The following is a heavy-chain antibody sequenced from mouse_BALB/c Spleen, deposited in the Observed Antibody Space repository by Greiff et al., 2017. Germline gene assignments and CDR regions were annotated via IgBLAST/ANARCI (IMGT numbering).Heavy chain of an antibody. V-gene: IGHV1S56*01. D-gene: IGHD2-1*01. Sequence: QVQLQQSGPELVKPGASVRISCKASGYTFTSYYIHWVKQRPGQGLEWIGWIYPGNVNTKYNEKFKGKATLTADKSSSTAYMQLSSLTSEDSAVYFCARSYGNWDWFAYWGQGTLVTVSA. J-gene: IGHJ3*01. CDR2: IYPGNVNT. CDR3: ARSYGNWDWFAY. CDR1: GYTFTSYY.